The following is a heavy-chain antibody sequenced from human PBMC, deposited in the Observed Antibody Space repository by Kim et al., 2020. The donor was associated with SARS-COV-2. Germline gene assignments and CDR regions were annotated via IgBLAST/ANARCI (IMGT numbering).Heavy chain of an antibody. J-gene: IGHJ5*02. Sequence: SETLSLTCAVYGGSFSGYYWSWIRQPPGKGLEWIGEINHSGSTNYNPSLKSRVTISVDTSKNQFSLKLSSVTAADTAVYYCARGWGHRYQLLLRHWFDPWGQGTLVTVSS. D-gene: IGHD2-2*01. V-gene: IGHV4-34*01. CDR3: ARGWGHRYQLLLRHWFDP. CDR2: INHSGST. CDR1: GGSFSGYY.